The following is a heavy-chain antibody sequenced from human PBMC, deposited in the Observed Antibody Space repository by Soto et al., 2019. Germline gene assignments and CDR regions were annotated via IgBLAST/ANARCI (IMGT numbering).Heavy chain of an antibody. V-gene: IGHV1-24*01. CDR3: ATSLRNPVITFGGVIPKKGAFDI. Sequence: ASVKVSCKVSGYTLTELSMHWVRQAPGKGLEWMGGFDPEDGETIYAQKFQGRVTMTEDTSTDTAYMELSSLRSEDTAVYYCATSLRNPVITFGGVIPKKGAFDIWGQGTMVTVSS. CDR1: GYTLTELS. CDR2: FDPEDGET. J-gene: IGHJ3*02. D-gene: IGHD3-16*02.